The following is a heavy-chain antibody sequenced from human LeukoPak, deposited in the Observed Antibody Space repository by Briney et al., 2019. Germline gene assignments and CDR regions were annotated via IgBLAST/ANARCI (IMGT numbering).Heavy chain of an antibody. CDR2: INPNSGGT. CDR1: GYSFTGYY. D-gene: IGHD1-14*01. Sequence: ASVKVSCKASGYSFTGYYIHWVRQAPGQGLEWMGWINPNSGGTYYAQKFQGRVTMTRDTSISTAYMELSRLRSDDTAVYYCARKKSSSNGIDYWGQGTLVTVSS. V-gene: IGHV1-2*02. CDR3: ARKKSSSNGIDY. J-gene: IGHJ4*02.